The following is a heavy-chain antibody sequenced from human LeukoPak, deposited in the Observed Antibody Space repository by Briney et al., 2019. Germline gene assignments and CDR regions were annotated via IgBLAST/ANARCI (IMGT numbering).Heavy chain of an antibody. CDR3: ARSGGYGDWFDP. J-gene: IGHJ5*02. CDR1: GYTFTDYY. Sequence: EASVKVSCKSSGYTFTDYYIHWVRQAPGQGLEWMGWINPNSGGTNYAQKFQGRVTMTRDTSISTAYMELSRLRSDDTAVYYCARSGGYGDWFDPWGQGTLVTVSS. D-gene: IGHD4-17*01. CDR2: INPNSGGT. V-gene: IGHV1-2*02.